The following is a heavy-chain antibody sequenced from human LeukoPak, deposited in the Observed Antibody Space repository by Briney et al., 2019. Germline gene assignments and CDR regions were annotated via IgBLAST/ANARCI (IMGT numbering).Heavy chain of an antibody. V-gene: IGHV3-15*01. CDR1: GFTFSNAW. CDR2: IKSKTDGGTT. D-gene: IGHD3-22*01. J-gene: IGHJ4*02. Sequence: GGSLRLSCAASGFTFSNAWMSWVRQALGKGLEWVGRIKSKTDGGTTDYAAPVKGRFTISRDDSKNTLYLQMNSLKTEDTAVYYCTTDYPYDSSGYDYWGQGTLVTVSS. CDR3: TTDYPYDSSGYDY.